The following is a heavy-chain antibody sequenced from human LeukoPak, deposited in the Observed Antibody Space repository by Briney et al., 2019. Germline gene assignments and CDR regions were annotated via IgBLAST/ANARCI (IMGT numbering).Heavy chain of an antibody. V-gene: IGHV3-11*01. CDR2: ISSSGSTI. CDR1: GFTFSDYY. Sequence: GGSLRLSCAASGFTFSDYYMSWIRQAPGKGLEWVSYISSSGSTIYYADSVKGRFTISRGNAKNSLYLQMNSLRAEDTAVYYCARGDQEKVVPAAPGWFDPWGQGTLVTVSS. J-gene: IGHJ5*02. CDR3: ARGDQEKVVPAAPGWFDP. D-gene: IGHD2-2*01.